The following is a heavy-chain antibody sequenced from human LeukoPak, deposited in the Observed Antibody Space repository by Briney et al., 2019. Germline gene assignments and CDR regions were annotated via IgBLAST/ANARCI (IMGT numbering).Heavy chain of an antibody. D-gene: IGHD3-22*01. Sequence: ASVTVSCMASGGTFSSYAISWVRQAPGQGLEWVGGIIPIFGTANYAQKFQGRVTITADESTSTAYMELSSLRSEDTAVYYCARDQYYYDSSGYNIQHWGQGTLVTVSS. J-gene: IGHJ1*01. V-gene: IGHV1-69*01. CDR1: GGTFSSYA. CDR2: IIPIFGTA. CDR3: ARDQYYYDSSGYNIQH.